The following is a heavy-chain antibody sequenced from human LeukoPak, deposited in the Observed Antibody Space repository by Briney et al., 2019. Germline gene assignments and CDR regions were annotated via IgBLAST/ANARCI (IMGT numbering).Heavy chain of an antibody. CDR2: INHSGST. D-gene: IGHD3-10*01. CDR1: GGSFSGYY. Sequence: SETLSLTCAVYGGSFSGYYWSWIRQPPGKGLEWIGEINHSGSTNYNPSLKSRVTISVDTSKNQFSLKLSSVTAADTAVYYCARVGGLWFGESSFDYWGQGTLVTVSS. J-gene: IGHJ4*02. V-gene: IGHV4-34*01. CDR3: ARVGGLWFGESSFDY.